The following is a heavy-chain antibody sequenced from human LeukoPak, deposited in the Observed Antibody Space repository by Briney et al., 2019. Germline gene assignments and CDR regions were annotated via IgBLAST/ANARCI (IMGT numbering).Heavy chain of an antibody. CDR1: GGSLSGYY. V-gene: IGHV4-34*01. D-gene: IGHD5-18*01. J-gene: IGHJ4*02. CDR2: INHSGST. CDR3: ARGPSVDTAMLREFLFDY. Sequence: SETLSLTCAVYGGSLSGYYWSWIRQPPGKGLEWIGEINHSGSTNYNPSLKSRVTISVDTSKNQFSLKLSSVTAADTAVYYCARGPSVDTAMLREFLFDYWGQGTLVTVSS.